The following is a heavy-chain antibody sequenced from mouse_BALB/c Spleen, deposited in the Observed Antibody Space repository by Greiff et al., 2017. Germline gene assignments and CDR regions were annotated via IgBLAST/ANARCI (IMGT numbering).Heavy chain of an antibody. D-gene: IGHD2-2*01. J-gene: IGHJ4*01. CDR3: AREDGYDYYAMDY. CDR1: GFTFSDYY. CDR2: ISDGGSYT. V-gene: IGHV5-4*02. Sequence: EVNVVESGGGLVKPGGSLKLSCAASGFTFSDYYMYWVRQTPEKRLEWVATISDGGSYTYYPDSVKGRFTISRDNAKNNLYLQMSSLKSEDTAMYYCAREDGYDYYAMDYWGQGTSVTVSS.